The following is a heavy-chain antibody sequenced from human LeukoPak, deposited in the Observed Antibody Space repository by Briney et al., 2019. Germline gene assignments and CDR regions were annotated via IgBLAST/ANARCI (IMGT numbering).Heavy chain of an antibody. J-gene: IGHJ5*02. CDR2: YSRSGGST. D-gene: IGHD2-15*01. CDR1: GFTFSSYP. Sequence: GGSLRLSCAASGFTFSSYPMRWARQARGKGVEWVSGYSRSGGSTYYADSVKGRFTISRDNSQNTLYLQMNSLRAEDTAVYSCAKDRRAATHKNWFDPWGQGTLVTVSS. V-gene: IGHV3-23*01. CDR3: AKDRRAATHKNWFDP.